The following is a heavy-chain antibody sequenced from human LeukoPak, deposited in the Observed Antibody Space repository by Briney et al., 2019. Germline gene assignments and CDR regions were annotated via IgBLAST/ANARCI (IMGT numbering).Heavy chain of an antibody. Sequence: GGALRLSCAASGFTFSSYWMSWVRQAPGKGLEWVANIKQDGSEKYYVDSVKGRFTISRDNAKNSLYLQMNSLRAEDTAVYYCASEIMWYHDSSGYLHYWGQGTLVTVSS. CDR3: ASEIMWYHDSSGYLHY. CDR1: GFTFSSYW. V-gene: IGHV3-7*01. J-gene: IGHJ4*02. CDR2: IKQDGSEK. D-gene: IGHD3-22*01.